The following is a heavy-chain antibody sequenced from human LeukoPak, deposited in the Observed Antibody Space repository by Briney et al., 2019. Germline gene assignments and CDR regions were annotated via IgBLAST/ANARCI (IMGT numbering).Heavy chain of an antibody. V-gene: IGHV1-3*01. Sequence: GASVKVSRKASGYTFTSYAMHWVRQAPGQRLEWMGWINAGNGNTKYSQKFQGRVTITRDTSASTAYMELSSLRSEDTAVYYCAREAYSSGWYDGIDPWGQGTLVTVSS. CDR2: INAGNGNT. CDR1: GYTFTSYA. D-gene: IGHD6-19*01. CDR3: AREAYSSGWYDGIDP. J-gene: IGHJ5*02.